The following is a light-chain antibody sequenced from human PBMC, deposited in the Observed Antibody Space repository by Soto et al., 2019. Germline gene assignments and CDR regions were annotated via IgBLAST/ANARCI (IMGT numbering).Light chain of an antibody. CDR2: LNSDGSH. CDR3: QTWGTGIRVV. Sequence: QSVLTQSPSASASLGASVTLTCTLSSGHSSYAIAWHQQQPEKGPRYLMKLNSDGSHSKGDGIPDRFSGSSSGAERYLTISSLQSEDEADYYCQTWGTGIRVVFGGGTKLTVL. V-gene: IGLV4-69*01. J-gene: IGLJ2*01. CDR1: SGHSSYA.